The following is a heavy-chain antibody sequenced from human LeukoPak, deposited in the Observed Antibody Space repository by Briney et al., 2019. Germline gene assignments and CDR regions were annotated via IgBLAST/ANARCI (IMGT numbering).Heavy chain of an antibody. D-gene: IGHD6-6*01. CDR1: GFTFSSYSMN. Sequence: GSLRLSCAASGFTFSSYSMNWVRQPPGKGLEWIGSIYYSGSTYYNPSLKSRVTISVDTSKNQFSLKLSSVTAADTAVYYCARRVAAPSGGWFDPWGQGTLVTVSS. CDR3: ARRVAAPSGGWFDP. V-gene: IGHV4-39*01. CDR2: IYYSGST. J-gene: IGHJ5*02.